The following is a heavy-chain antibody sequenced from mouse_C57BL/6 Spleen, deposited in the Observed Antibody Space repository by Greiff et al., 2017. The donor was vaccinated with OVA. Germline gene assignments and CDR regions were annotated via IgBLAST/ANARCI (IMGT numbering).Heavy chain of an antibody. CDR3: ARSDYDYDVRFAY. CDR1: GFTFTDYY. V-gene: IGHV7-3*01. J-gene: IGHJ3*01. CDR2: IRNKANGYTT. Sequence: EVKLMESGGGLVQPGGSLSLSCAASGFTFTDYYMSWVRQPPGKALEWLGFIRNKANGYTTEYSASVKGRFTISRDNSQSILYLQMNALRAEDSATDYCARSDYDYDVRFAYWGQGTLVTVSA. D-gene: IGHD2-4*01.